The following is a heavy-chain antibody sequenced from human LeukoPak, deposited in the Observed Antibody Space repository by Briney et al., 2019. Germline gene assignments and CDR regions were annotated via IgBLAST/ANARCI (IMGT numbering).Heavy chain of an antibody. Sequence: GGSLRLSCAASGFTFSNYAMSWVRQAPGKGLEWVSDISGIGISTYYADSVKGRFTISRDNSKNTLYLQMNSLRSEDTAVYYCAKSGGYGLIDNWGQGTLVTVSS. CDR1: GFTFSNYA. CDR2: ISGIGIST. CDR3: AKSGGYGLIDN. J-gene: IGHJ4*02. D-gene: IGHD1-26*01. V-gene: IGHV3-23*01.